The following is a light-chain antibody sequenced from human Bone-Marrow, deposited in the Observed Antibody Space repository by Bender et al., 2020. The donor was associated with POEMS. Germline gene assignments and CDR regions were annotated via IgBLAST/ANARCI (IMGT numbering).Light chain of an antibody. CDR1: SSDVGGYNY. Sequence: QSALAQPASVSGSPGQSITISCTGTSSDVGGYNYVSWYQQYPGKAPKLMIYEVTKRPSGVPDRFSGSKSANTASLTISGLQAEDEADYYCCSYAGSSTWVFGGGTKVTVL. V-gene: IGLV2-23*02. CDR2: EVT. CDR3: CSYAGSSTWV. J-gene: IGLJ3*02.